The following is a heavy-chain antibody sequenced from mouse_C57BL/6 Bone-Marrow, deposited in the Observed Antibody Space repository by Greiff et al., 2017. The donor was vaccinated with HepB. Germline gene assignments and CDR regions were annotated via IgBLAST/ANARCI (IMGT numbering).Heavy chain of an antibody. J-gene: IGHJ3*01. V-gene: IGHV10-3*01. CDR2: IRSKSSNYAT. CDR1: GFTFNTYA. Sequence: EVQVVESGGGLVQPKGSLKLSCAASGFTFNTYAMHWVRQAPGKGLEWVARIRSKSSNYATYYADSVKDRFTISRDDSQSMLYLQMNNLKTEDTAMYYCVRDEDDGYQAWFAYWGQGTLVTVSA. D-gene: IGHD2-3*01. CDR3: VRDEDDGYQAWFAY.